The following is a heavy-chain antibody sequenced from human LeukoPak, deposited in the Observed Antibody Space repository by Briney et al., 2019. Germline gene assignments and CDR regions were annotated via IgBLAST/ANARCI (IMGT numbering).Heavy chain of an antibody. J-gene: IGHJ4*02. CDR2: IYHSGST. V-gene: IGHV4-38-2*02. CDR3: ARERESTYYYDSSGFPDY. Sequence: SETLSLTCTVSGYSISSGYYWGWIRQPPGKGLEWIGSIYHSGSTYYNPSLKSRVTISVDTSKNQFSLKLSSVTAADTAVYYCARERESTYYYDSSGFPDYWGQGTLVTVSS. D-gene: IGHD3-22*01. CDR1: GYSISSGYY.